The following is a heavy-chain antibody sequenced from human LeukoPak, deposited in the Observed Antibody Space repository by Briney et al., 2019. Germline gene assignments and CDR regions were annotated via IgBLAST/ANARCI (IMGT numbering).Heavy chain of an antibody. V-gene: IGHV1-46*01. CDR2: INLIAGLT. J-gene: IGHJ4*02. CDR1: GYTFTGYY. D-gene: IGHD1/OR15-1a*01. CDR3: ARQQGIQYLNFDY. Sequence: GASVKVSCKASGYTFTGYYIHWLRQAPGEGPDWMGMINLIAGLTHLAPKFQGRVTMTRDTSTSTVYLDLTSLGFDDTAVYYCARQQGIQYLNFDYWGQGALVAVSS.